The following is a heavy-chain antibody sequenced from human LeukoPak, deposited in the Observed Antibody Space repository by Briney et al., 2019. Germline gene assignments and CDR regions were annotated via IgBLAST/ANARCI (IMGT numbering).Heavy chain of an antibody. D-gene: IGHD3-10*01. CDR3: ARESMVRGVIITFVFDY. J-gene: IGHJ4*02. V-gene: IGHV4-4*07. CDR2: IYTSGST. CDR1: GGSISSYY. Sequence: PSETLSLTCTVSGGSISSYYWSWIRQPAGKGLEWIGRIYTSGSTNYNPSLKSRVTISVDTSKNQFSLKLSSVTAADTAVYYCARESMVRGVIITFVFDYWGQGTLVTVSS.